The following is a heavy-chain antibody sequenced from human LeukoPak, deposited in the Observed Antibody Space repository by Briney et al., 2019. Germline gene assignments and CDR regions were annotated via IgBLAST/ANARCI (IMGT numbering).Heavy chain of an antibody. Sequence: GGPLKISCQGSGYRFTSYWIGWGRQMPGKGLEWMGIIYPGDSDTRYSPSFQGQVTISADKSISTAYLQWSSLKASDTAMYYCARRYSSSWVGFNWFDPWGQGTLVTVSS. CDR3: ARRYSSSWVGFNWFDP. D-gene: IGHD6-6*01. CDR2: IYPGDSDT. V-gene: IGHV5-51*01. CDR1: GYRFTSYW. J-gene: IGHJ5*02.